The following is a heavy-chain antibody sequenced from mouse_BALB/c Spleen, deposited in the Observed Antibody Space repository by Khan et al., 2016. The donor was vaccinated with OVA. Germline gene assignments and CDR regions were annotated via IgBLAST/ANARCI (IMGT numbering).Heavy chain of an antibody. CDR1: GYTFINYW. Sequence: VQLQQSGAELAKPGASVKMSCKASGYTFINYWILWVKQRPGQGLEWIGYINPSTGYTEYTQNFKDKATLTADKSSSTAYMQLSSLTSEDSADYYCARRGLRWDFDYWGQGTTLTVSS. J-gene: IGHJ2*01. V-gene: IGHV1-7*01. CDR2: INPSTGYT. D-gene: IGHD1-1*01. CDR3: ARRGLRWDFDY.